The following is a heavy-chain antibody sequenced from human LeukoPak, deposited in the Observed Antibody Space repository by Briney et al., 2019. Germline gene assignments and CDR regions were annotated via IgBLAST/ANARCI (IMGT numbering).Heavy chain of an antibody. J-gene: IGHJ1*01. V-gene: IGHV3-30*03. CDR1: GFPFNIFG. Sequence: PGGSLILSFATSGFPFNIFGMNWARQAPGKGLEWVAVISYDGSNKYYADSVKGRFTISRDNSKNTLYLQMNSLRAEDTAVYYCARDRYGDEDAEYFQHWGQGTLVTVSS. D-gene: IGHD4-17*01. CDR2: ISYDGSNK. CDR3: ARDRYGDEDAEYFQH.